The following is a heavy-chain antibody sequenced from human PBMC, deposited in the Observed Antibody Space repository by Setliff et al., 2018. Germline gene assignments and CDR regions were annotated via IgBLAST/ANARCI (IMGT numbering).Heavy chain of an antibody. CDR2: IYPRDSDT. V-gene: IGHV5-51*01. D-gene: IGHD1-26*01. Sequence: GESLKISCKGSGYSFTNYWIGWVRQMPGKGLEWMGIIYPRDSDTRYSPSFQGQVTISADKSISTVYLHWSSLKASDTAMYYCARSPLSGGADYWGQGTRATVSS. CDR3: ARSPLSGGADY. J-gene: IGHJ4*02. CDR1: GYSFTNYW.